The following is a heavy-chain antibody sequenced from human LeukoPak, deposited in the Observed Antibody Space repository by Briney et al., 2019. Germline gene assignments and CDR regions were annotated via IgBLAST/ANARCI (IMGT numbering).Heavy chain of an antibody. CDR2: IYPGDSDT. Sequence: GESLQISCKGSGYSFISYWIGWVRQLPGKGLEWMGIIYPGDSDTRYSPSFQGQVTISADKSISTAYLQWSSLKASDTAMYYCARAYQTITVAGSFSFYFDYWGQGTLVTVSS. V-gene: IGHV5-51*01. CDR1: GYSFISYW. CDR3: ARAYQTITVAGSFSFYFDY. J-gene: IGHJ4*02. D-gene: IGHD6-19*01.